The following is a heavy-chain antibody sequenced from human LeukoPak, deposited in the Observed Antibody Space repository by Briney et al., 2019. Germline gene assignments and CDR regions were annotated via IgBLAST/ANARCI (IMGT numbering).Heavy chain of an antibody. CDR3: ARRAGGYSHPYDY. J-gene: IGHJ4*02. V-gene: IGHV3-53*01. CDR2: IYSGGST. Sequence: GSLRLSCAASGFTVSSNYMSWVRQAPGKGLEWVSLIYSGGSTYYADSVKGRFTISRDNSKNTLYLQMNSLRAEDTAVYCCARRAGGYSHPYDYWGQGTLVTVSS. D-gene: IGHD4-23*01. CDR1: GFTVSSNY.